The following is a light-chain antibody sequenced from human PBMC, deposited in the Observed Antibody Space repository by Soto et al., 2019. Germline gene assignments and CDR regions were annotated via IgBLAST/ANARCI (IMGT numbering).Light chain of an antibody. V-gene: IGKV4-1*01. CDR3: QQYYNTPLT. Sequence: DIVMTQSPDSLAVSLGERATINCKSSQSILHSANNENFLAWYQQKAGQPPKLLLYWASTRESGIPDRFGGSGSGTDFTLTISSLQAEDVAVYYCQQYYNTPLTFGGGTKVEIK. J-gene: IGKJ4*01. CDR2: WAS. CDR1: QSILHSANNENF.